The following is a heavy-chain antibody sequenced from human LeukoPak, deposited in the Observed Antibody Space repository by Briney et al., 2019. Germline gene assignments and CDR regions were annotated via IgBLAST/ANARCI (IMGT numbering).Heavy chain of an antibody. Sequence: PGGSLRLSCAASGFTFSSYAMSWVRQAPGKGLAWVSVISGSGDSTYYADSVKGRFTISRDNSNNTLYLQMNSLRAEDTAVYYCARGSWRLVRGAASFESWGQGTLVTVSS. CDR2: ISGSGDST. V-gene: IGHV3-23*01. CDR1: GFTFSSYA. D-gene: IGHD3-10*01. J-gene: IGHJ4*02. CDR3: ARGSWRLVRGAASFES.